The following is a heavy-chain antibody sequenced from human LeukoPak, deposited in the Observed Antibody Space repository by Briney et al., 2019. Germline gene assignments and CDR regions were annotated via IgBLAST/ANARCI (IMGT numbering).Heavy chain of an antibody. CDR3: ARLTTVETPWENWFDP. V-gene: IGHV4-4*09. D-gene: IGHD4-23*01. Sequence: ASETLSLTCTVSGGSISSYYWSWIRQPPGKGLEWIGYIYTSGSTNYNPSLKSRVTISVDTSKNQFSLKLSSVTAADTAVYYCARLTTVETPWENWFDPWGQGTLVTVSS. CDR1: GGSISSYY. CDR2: IYTSGST. J-gene: IGHJ5*02.